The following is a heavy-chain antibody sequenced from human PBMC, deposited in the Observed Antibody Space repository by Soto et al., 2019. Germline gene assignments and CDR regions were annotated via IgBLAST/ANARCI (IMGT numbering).Heavy chain of an antibody. CDR2: ISSSSSYI. Sequence: EVQLVESGGGLVKPGGSLRLSCAASGFTFSSYSMNWVRQAPGKGLEWVSSISSSSSYIYYADSVKGRFTISRDNAKNSLYLQMNRLRAEDTAVYYCARDEGDAFDIWGQGTMVTVSS. CDR1: GFTFSSYS. CDR3: ARDEGDAFDI. V-gene: IGHV3-21*01. J-gene: IGHJ3*02.